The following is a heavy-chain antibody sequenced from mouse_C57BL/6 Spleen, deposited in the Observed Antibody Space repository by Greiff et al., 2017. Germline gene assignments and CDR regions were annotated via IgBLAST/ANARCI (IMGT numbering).Heavy chain of an antibody. CDR2: IYPGSGST. V-gene: IGHV1-55*01. J-gene: IGHJ1*03. CDR1: GYTFTSYW. CDR3: ARRGIGPHWYFDV. Sequence: VQLQQPGAELVKPGASVKMSCKASGYTFTSYWITWVKQRPGQGLEWIGDIYPGSGSTNYNEKFKSKATLTVDTSSSTAYMQRSSLTSEDSAVYYCARRGIGPHWYFDVWGTGTTVTVSS.